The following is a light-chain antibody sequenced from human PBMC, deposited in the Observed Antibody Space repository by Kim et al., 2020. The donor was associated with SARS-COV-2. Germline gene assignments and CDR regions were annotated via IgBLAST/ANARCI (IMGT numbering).Light chain of an antibody. CDR2: KNN. V-gene: IGLV1-44*01. CDR3: AGWDDSLNAEA. Sequence: QSVLTQPPSVSGTPGQRVTISCSGSSSNLGTNSVHWYQQFPGRAPEVLIYKNNQRPSGVPDRFSGSKSGTSASLAISGLQSEDEGDYYCAGWDDSLNAEAFGGGTQLTVL. CDR1: SSNLGTNS. J-gene: IGLJ3*02.